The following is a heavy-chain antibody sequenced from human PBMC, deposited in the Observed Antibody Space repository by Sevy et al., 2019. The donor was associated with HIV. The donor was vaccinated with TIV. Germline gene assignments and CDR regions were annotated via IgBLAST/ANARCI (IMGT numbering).Heavy chain of an antibody. CDR3: TRQLRFLEWLLYLDV. J-gene: IGHJ6*02. CDR1: GFTFSGSA. Sequence: GGSLRLSCAASGFTFSGSAMHWVRQASGKGLEWVGHIRSKANSYATAYAASVKGRFTISRDDSKNTAYLQMNSLKTEDTAVYYCTRQLRFLEWLLYLDVWGQGTTVTVSS. V-gene: IGHV3-73*01. CDR2: IRSKANSYAT. D-gene: IGHD3-3*01.